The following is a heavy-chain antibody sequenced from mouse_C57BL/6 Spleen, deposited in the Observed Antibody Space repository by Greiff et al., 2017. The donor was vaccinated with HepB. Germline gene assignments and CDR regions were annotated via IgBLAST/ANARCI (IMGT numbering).Heavy chain of an antibody. J-gene: IGHJ4*01. V-gene: IGHV1-22*01. CDR3: AREGGYYSNFYYAMDY. CDR2: INPNNGGT. D-gene: IGHD2-5*01. CDR1: GYTFTDYN. Sequence: EVQLQQSGPELVKPGASVKMSCKASGYTFTDYNMHWVKQSHGKSLEWIGYINPNNGGTSYNQKFKGKDTLTVNKSSSTAYMELRSLTSEDSAVYYCAREGGYYSNFYYAMDYWGQGTSVTVSS.